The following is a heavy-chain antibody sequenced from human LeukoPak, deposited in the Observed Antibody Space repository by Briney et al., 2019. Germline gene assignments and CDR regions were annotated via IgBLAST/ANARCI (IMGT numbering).Heavy chain of an antibody. Sequence: PGGSLRLSCAASGFTFSSYGMHWVRQAPGKGLEWVAVIWYDGSNKYYADSVKGRFTISRDNSKNTLYLQMNSLRAEDTAVYYCXXXSXSWYFDYWGQGTLVTVS. J-gene: IGHJ4*02. CDR2: IWYDGSNK. V-gene: IGHV3-33*01. D-gene: IGHD6-13*01. CDR1: GFTFSSYG. CDR3: XXXSXSWYFDY.